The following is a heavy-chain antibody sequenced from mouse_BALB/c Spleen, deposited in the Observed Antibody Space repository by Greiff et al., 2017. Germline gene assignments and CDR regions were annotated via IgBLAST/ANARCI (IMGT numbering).Heavy chain of an antibody. D-gene: IGHD2-4*01. Sequence: EVKLVESGGGLVKPGGSLKLSCAASGFAFSSYDMSWVRQTPEKRLEWVAYISSGGGSTYYPDTVKGRFTISRDNAKNTLYLQMSSLKSEDTAMYYCARNLITTGTWFAYWGQGTLVTVSA. J-gene: IGHJ3*01. V-gene: IGHV5-12-1*01. CDR2: ISSGGGST. CDR3: ARNLITTGTWFAY. CDR1: GFAFSSYD.